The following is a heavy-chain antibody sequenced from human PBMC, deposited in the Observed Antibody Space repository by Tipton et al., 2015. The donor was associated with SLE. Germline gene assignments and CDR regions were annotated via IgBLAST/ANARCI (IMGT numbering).Heavy chain of an antibody. D-gene: IGHD2-2*01. J-gene: IGHJ6*02. Sequence: TLSLTCTVSGGSISSYYWSWIRQPPGKGLEWIGYIYYSGSTNYNPSLKSRVTISVDTSKKQFSLKLSSVTAADTAVYYCARGTRIVVVPAADWMDVWGQGNTVTVSS. CDR2: IYYSGST. V-gene: IGHV4-59*12. CDR3: ARGTRIVVVPAADWMDV. CDR1: GGSISSYY.